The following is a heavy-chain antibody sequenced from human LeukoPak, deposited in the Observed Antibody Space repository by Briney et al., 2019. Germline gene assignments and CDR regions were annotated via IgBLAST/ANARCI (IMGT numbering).Heavy chain of an antibody. Sequence: GESLKISCEASGYSFTNYWIGWVRQMPGKGLEWMGIIYPDDSESKYSPSFQGQVTISADKSISTAYLQWSSLKASDTAMYYCARREDQDHYDYWGQGTLVTVSS. CDR3: ARREDQDHYDY. V-gene: IGHV5-51*01. CDR1: GYSFTNYW. CDR2: IYPDDSES. J-gene: IGHJ4*02.